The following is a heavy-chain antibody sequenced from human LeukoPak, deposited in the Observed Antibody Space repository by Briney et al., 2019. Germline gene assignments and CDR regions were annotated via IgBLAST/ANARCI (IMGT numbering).Heavy chain of an antibody. CDR2: IYSSGST. Sequence: SETLSLTCTVSGASISGSGYYWGWIRQPPGKGLEWIGSIYSSGSTYYNASLQSRVTRSIETSKNQISLRLNSVNAADTAMYYCAKSGGYGLIDYWGQGTLVTVSS. J-gene: IGHJ4*02. D-gene: IGHD1-26*01. CDR1: GASISGSGYY. CDR3: AKSGGYGLIDY. V-gene: IGHV4-39*01.